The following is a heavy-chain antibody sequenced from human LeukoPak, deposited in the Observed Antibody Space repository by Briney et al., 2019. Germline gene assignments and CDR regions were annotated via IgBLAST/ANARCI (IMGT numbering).Heavy chain of an antibody. CDR1: GFTFDDYA. Sequence: GGSLRLSCAASGFTFDDYAMHWVRQAPGKGLEWVSGISWNSGSIGYADSVKGRFTISRDNAKNSLYLQMNSLRAEDTAVYYCARAEYSSGWDYFDYWGQGTLVAVSS. D-gene: IGHD6-19*01. CDR3: ARAEYSSGWDYFDY. V-gene: IGHV3-9*01. J-gene: IGHJ4*02. CDR2: ISWNSGSI.